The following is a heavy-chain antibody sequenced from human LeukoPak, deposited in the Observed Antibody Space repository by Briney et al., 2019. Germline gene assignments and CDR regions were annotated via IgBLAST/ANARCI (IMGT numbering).Heavy chain of an antibody. D-gene: IGHD6-13*01. Sequence: PGGSLRLSCAASGFTFSDYYMSWIRQAPGKGLEWVSYISGTSNYTDYADSVKGRFTISRDNAKNSLYLQMNRLRAEGTAVYYCARDSSSWYVYEGVWGKGTTVTVSS. CDR2: ISGTSNYT. CDR3: ARDSSSWYVYEGV. V-gene: IGHV3-11*06. J-gene: IGHJ6*04. CDR1: GFTFSDYY.